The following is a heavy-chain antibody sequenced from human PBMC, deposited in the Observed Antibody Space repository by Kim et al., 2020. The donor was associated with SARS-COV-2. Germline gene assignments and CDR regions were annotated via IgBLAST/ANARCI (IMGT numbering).Heavy chain of an antibody. CDR2: IYPGDSDT. CDR3: ARLISSSSNYYFDY. J-gene: IGHJ4*02. Sequence: GESLKISCKGSGYSFSNYWIAWVRQMPGKGLEWMGSIYPGDSDTRYSTSFQGQVTISADKSISTSYLQWSSLKASDTAMYYCARLISSSSNYYFDYWGQGTLVTVSP. CDR1: GYSFSNYW. D-gene: IGHD6-6*01. V-gene: IGHV5-51*01.